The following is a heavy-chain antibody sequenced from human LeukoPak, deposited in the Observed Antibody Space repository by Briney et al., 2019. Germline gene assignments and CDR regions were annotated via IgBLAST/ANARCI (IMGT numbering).Heavy chain of an antibody. J-gene: IGHJ5*02. Sequence: GMSLRLPCVGSRFDHSAFSMHEVRQAPGKGVEWVAIIWHHGSYGYYADSVTGLFTISRDNSKNTVLLQMDSLRVADTAIYYCAREGQWPKAWFDPWGQGTLVTVSS. D-gene: IGHD6-19*01. CDR2: IWHHGSYG. V-gene: IGHV3-33*01. CDR3: AREGQWPKAWFDP. CDR1: RFDHSAFS.